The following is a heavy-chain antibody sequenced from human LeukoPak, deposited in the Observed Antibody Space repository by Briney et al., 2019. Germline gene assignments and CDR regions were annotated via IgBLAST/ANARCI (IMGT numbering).Heavy chain of an antibody. J-gene: IGHJ4*02. Sequence: SETLSLTCAVYGGSFSGYYWSWIRQPPGKGLEWIGEINHSGSTNYNPSLKSRVTISVDTSKNQFSLKLSSVTAADTAVYYCASTYYDSSDWGQGTLVTASS. CDR1: GGSFSGYY. D-gene: IGHD3-22*01. CDR3: ASTYYDSSD. CDR2: INHSGST. V-gene: IGHV4-34*01.